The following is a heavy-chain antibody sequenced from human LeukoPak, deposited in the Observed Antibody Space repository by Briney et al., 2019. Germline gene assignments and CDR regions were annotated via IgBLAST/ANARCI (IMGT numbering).Heavy chain of an antibody. Sequence: GGSLRLSCAASGFTFSNYWMSWVRQAPGKGLEWVSAISGTADRTYYVGSVKGRFTVSRDNSKNMLYLQMSGLRTEDTAVYYCANSRGYGSGNLWGQGTLVTVSS. CDR1: GFTFSNYW. V-gene: IGHV3-23*01. J-gene: IGHJ5*02. CDR2: ISGTADRT. D-gene: IGHD3-10*01. CDR3: ANSRGYGSGNL.